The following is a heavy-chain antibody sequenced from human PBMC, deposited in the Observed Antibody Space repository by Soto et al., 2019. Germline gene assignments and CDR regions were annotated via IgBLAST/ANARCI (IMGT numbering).Heavy chain of an antibody. Sequence: GGSLRLSCAASGFTFSSYAMHWVRQAPGKGLEWVAVISYDGSNKYYADSVKGRFTISRDNSKNTLYLQMNSLRAEDTAVYYCARPRVIVVVPAANFDYWGQGTLVTVS. D-gene: IGHD2-2*01. CDR3: ARPRVIVVVPAANFDY. CDR1: GFTFSSYA. J-gene: IGHJ4*02. CDR2: ISYDGSNK. V-gene: IGHV3-30-3*01.